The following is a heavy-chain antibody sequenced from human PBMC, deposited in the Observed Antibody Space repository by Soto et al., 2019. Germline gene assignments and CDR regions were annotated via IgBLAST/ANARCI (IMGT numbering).Heavy chain of an antibody. J-gene: IGHJ6*02. CDR2: IFYSGTT. CDR3: ARDLWVEPELYYYGMDV. V-gene: IGHV4-30-4*01. CDR1: GGSVSSADYY. D-gene: IGHD1-1*01. Sequence: SETLSLTCTVSGGSVSSADYYWSWIRQTPGKGLEWIGHIFYSGTTYYNPSLKSRLTISVDTSKNHFSLRLTSVTAADTAVYYCARDLWVEPELYYYGMDVWGQGTTVTVSS.